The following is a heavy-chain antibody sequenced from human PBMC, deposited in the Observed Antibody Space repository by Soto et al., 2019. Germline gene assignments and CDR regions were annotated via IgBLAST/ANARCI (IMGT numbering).Heavy chain of an antibody. CDR2: IIPILGIA. V-gene: IGHV1-69*02. Sequence: GASVKVSCKASGGTFSSYTISWVRQAPGQGLEWMGRIIPILGIANYAQKFQGRVTITADKSTSTAYMELSSLRSEDTAVYYCASSLSSGWYFDYWGQGTLVTVSS. J-gene: IGHJ4*02. CDR3: ASSLSSGWYFDY. D-gene: IGHD6-19*01. CDR1: GGTFSSYT.